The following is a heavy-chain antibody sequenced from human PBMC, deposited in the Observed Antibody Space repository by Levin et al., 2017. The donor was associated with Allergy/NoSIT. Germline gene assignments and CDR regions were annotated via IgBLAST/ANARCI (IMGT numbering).Heavy chain of an antibody. CDR1: GYSFTSYW. CDR2: IYPGDSDT. D-gene: IGHD3-10*01. J-gene: IGHJ6*03. V-gene: IGHV5-51*03. Sequence: GASVKVSCKGSGYSFTSYWIGWVRQMPGKGLEWMGIIYPGDSDTRYSPSFQGQVTISADKSISTAYLQWSSLKASDTAMYYCARGGYGSGSYGVYYYYYYMDGWGKGTTVTVSS. CDR3: ARGGYGSGSYGVYYYYYYMDG.